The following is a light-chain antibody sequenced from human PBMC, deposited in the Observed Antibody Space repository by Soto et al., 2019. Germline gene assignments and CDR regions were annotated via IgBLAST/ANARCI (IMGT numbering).Light chain of an antibody. CDR3: QQRSNWPLT. CDR2: DAS. V-gene: IGKV3-11*01. J-gene: IGKJ4*01. Sequence: EIVLTQSPATLSLSPGERATLSCRASQSVSSYLAWYQQKPGQAPRLLIYDASNRATGIPARFSVSGSGTDFTLTISSLEPEDFAFYYCQQRSNWPLTFGGGTKVELK. CDR1: QSVSSY.